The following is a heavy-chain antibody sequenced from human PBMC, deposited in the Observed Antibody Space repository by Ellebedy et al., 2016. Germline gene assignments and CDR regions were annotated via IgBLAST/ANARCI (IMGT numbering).Heavy chain of an antibody. V-gene: IGHV3-23*01. CDR2: MRGDGAKT. Sequence: GESLKISCAPSGLTVSSLFMGWVRQAPGKGLEWVSTMRGDGAKTHLADSVKGRFTMSRDIPKDTVYLQMNRLRAEDTAVYYCRQGHYANYWGQGTLVTVSS. J-gene: IGHJ4*02. D-gene: IGHD4-17*01. CDR3: RQGHYANY. CDR1: GLTVSSLF.